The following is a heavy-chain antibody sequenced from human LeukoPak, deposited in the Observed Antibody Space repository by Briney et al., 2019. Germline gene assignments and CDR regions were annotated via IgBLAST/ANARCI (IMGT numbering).Heavy chain of an antibody. V-gene: IGHV4-30-4*01. CDR3: ASEGNRNFDY. CDR2: IYYSGST. CDR1: GDSISSSDYY. Sequence: SQTLSLTCTVSGDSISSSDYYWNWIRQPPGKGLEWIGYIYYSGSTYYNPSLKSRVTISVDTSKNQFSLKLSSVTAADTAVYYCASEGNRNFDYWGQGTLVTASS. J-gene: IGHJ4*02. D-gene: IGHD3-10*01.